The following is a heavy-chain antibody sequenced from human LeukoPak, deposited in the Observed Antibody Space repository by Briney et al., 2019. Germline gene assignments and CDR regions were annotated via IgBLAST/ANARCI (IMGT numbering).Heavy chain of an antibody. CDR2: IYYSGST. J-gene: IGHJ4*02. V-gene: IGHV4-59*08. Sequence: SETLSLTCTVSGGSISSYYWSWIRQPPGKGLEWIGYIYYSGSTNYNPSLKSRVTISVDTSKNQFSLKLSSVTAADTAVYYCAGHPTSIESYSSSWGFDYWGQGTLVTVSS. CDR3: AGHPTSIESYSSSWGFDY. CDR1: GGSISSYY. D-gene: IGHD6-13*01.